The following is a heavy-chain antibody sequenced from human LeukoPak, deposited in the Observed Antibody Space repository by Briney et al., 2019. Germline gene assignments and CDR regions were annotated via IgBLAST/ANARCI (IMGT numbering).Heavy chain of an antibody. CDR1: GVSISRGDYY. Sequence: SETLSLTCTVSGVSISRGDYYWSWIRQPPGQGLEWIGYIYYSGSTYYNPSLRSRVTISLDTTKNQFSLKLSSVTAAETAVYYCARVPTPYDYASDDFWGQGTLATVSS. CDR3: ARVPTPYDYASDDF. V-gene: IGHV4-30-4*01. CDR2: IYYSGST. D-gene: IGHD3-16*01. J-gene: IGHJ4*02.